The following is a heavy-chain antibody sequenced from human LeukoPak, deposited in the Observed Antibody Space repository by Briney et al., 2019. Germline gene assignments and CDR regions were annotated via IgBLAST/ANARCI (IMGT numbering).Heavy chain of an antibody. CDR1: GFSLSSFN. CDR3: ARDISGYTYGHDAFDI. CDR2: ISASSSTI. Sequence: PEGSLRLSCVASGFSLSSFNMNWVRQAPGKGLEWVSYISASSSTIYYADSVKGRFTISRDNAKNSLCLQLNTLRAEDTAIYYCARDISGYTYGHDAFDIWGQGTMVTVSS. V-gene: IGHV3-48*04. J-gene: IGHJ3*02. D-gene: IGHD5-18*01.